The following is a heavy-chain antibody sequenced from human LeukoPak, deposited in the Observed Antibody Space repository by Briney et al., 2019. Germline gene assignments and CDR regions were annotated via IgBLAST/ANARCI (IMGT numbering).Heavy chain of an antibody. CDR2: IWYDGSNK. V-gene: IGHV3-33*01. J-gene: IGHJ6*04. Sequence: GSLRLSCAASGFTFSSYGMHWVRQAPGKGLEWVAVIWYDGSNKYYADSVKGRFTIPRDNSKNTLYLQMNSLRAEDTAVYYCARDGSGEYQLLHYYYYGMDVWGKGTTVTVSS. D-gene: IGHD2-2*01. CDR3: ARDGSGEYQLLHYYYYGMDV. CDR1: GFTFSSYG.